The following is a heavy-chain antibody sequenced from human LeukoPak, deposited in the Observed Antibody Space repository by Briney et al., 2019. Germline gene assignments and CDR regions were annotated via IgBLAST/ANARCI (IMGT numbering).Heavy chain of an antibody. J-gene: IGHJ6*02. CDR3: ARVMTTVTTFKTYSYGMDV. CDR1: GGSFSGSY. CDR2: INHSGST. D-gene: IGHD4-17*01. Sequence: SSETLSLTCAGYGGSFSGSYWTWIRQPPGKGLEWIGEINHSGSTNYNPSLKSRVTISLDTSKNQFSLRLSSVTAADTAVYYCARVMTTVTTFKTYSYGMDVWGQGTTVTVSS. V-gene: IGHV4-34*01.